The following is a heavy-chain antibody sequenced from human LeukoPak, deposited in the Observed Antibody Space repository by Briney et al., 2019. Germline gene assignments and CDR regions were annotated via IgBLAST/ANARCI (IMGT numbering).Heavy chain of an antibody. CDR2: MSSDGSNK. V-gene: IGHV3-30*04. J-gene: IGHJ4*02. CDR1: GFTFSNYA. Sequence: GGSLRLSCAASGFTFSNYAMHWVRQAPGKGLEWVAVMSSDGSNKYYADSVKGRFTISRDNSRNTLYVQMDSVRVEDTALYYCVRGGRRWGQGILVTVSS. CDR3: VRGGRR.